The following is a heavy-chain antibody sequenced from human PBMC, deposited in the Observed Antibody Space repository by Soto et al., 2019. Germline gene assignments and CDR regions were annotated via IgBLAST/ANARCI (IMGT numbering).Heavy chain of an antibody. D-gene: IGHD2-2*02. Sequence: VQLVESGGGLVQPGGSLRLSCAASGFTFSSYSMNWVRQAPGKGLEWVSYISSSSSTIYYADSVKGRFTISRDNAKNSLYLQMNSLRDEDTAVYYCARDLAHCSSTSCYTYYHGMDVWGQGTTVTVSS. CDR1: GFTFSSYS. CDR2: ISSSSSTI. J-gene: IGHJ6*02. CDR3: ARDLAHCSSTSCYTYYHGMDV. V-gene: IGHV3-48*02.